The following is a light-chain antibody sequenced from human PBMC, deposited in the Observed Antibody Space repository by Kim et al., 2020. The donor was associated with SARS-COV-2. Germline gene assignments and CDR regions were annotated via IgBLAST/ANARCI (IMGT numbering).Light chain of an antibody. Sequence: GQSITNTCTGTSSDVGGYNYVSWYQQHPGKAPKLMIYDVSNRPSGVSNRFSGSQSGNTASLTISGLQAEDEADYYCSSYTSSSTWVFGGGTQLTVL. CDR3: SSYTSSSTWV. V-gene: IGLV2-14*03. J-gene: IGLJ3*02. CDR1: SSDVGGYNY. CDR2: DVS.